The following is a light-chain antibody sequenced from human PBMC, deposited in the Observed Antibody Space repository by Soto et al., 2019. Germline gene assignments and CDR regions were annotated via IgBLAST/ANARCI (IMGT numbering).Light chain of an antibody. V-gene: IGLV1-44*01. J-gene: IGLJ1*01. CDR3: AAWDDSLTALYV. CDR2: RST. Sequence: SVLSQSPSASGAPGQRVTISCSGNSSNIGNNGVNWYRQLPGAAPKLLIYRSTQRPTGVPDRFSGSKSGTSASLAISGLQSEDEGDYYCAAWDDSLTALYVFGSGTKVTVL. CDR1: SSNIGNNG.